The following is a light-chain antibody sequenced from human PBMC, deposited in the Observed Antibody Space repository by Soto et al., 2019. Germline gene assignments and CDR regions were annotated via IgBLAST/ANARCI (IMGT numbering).Light chain of an antibody. CDR1: QSIRNNN. CDR2: DAS. V-gene: IGKV3-20*01. CDR3: QQYGDSLT. J-gene: IGKJ1*01. Sequence: EIVLTQSPGTLSVSPGERATLSCRASQSIRNNNLAWYEQKPGQAPRLLIYDASSRATGIPDRFSGSGSGTDFTLTISRLEPEDFAVYYCQQYGDSLTFGQGTKVDI.